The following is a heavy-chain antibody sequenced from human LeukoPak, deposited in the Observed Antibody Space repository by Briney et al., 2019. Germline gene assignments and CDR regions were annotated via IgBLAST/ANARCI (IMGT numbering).Heavy chain of an antibody. CDR2: IYYSGST. Sequence: PSETLSLTCTVSGGSTSSYYWSWIRQPPGKGLEWIGYIYYSGSTNYNPSLKSRVTISVDTSKNQFSLKLSSVTAADTAVYYCARLGGRYFDWLDFDYWGQGTLVTVSS. CDR3: ARLGGRYFDWLDFDY. V-gene: IGHV4-59*08. CDR1: GGSTSSYY. J-gene: IGHJ4*02. D-gene: IGHD3-9*01.